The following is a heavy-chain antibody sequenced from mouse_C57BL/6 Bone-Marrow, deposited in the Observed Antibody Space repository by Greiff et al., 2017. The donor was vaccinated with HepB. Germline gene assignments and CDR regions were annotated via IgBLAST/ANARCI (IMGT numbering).Heavy chain of an antibody. J-gene: IGHJ2*01. D-gene: IGHD2-12*01. CDR2: IHPNSGST. CDR3: ARRAYYSFDY. Sequence: QVQLQQPGAELVKPGASVKLSCKASGYTFTSYWMHWVKQRPGQGLEWIGMIHPNSGSTNYNEKFKSKATLTVDKSSSTAYMQLSSLTSEDSSVYYCARRAYYSFDYWGQGTTLTVSS. V-gene: IGHV1-64*01. CDR1: GYTFTSYW.